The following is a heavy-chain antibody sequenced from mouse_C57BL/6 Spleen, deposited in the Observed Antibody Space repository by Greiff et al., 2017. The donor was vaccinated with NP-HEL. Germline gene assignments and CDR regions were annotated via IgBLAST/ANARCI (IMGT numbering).Heavy chain of an antibody. V-gene: IGHV5-4*01. J-gene: IGHJ4*01. D-gene: IGHD1-1*01. Sequence: EVQLVESGGGLVKPGGSLKLSCAASGFTFSSYAMSWVRQTPEKRLEWVATISDGGSYTYYPDNVKGRFTISRDNAKNNLYLQMSHLKSEDTAMYYCARANYYGSTDYAMDYWGQGTSVTVSS. CDR2: ISDGGSYT. CDR1: GFTFSSYA. CDR3: ARANYYGSTDYAMDY.